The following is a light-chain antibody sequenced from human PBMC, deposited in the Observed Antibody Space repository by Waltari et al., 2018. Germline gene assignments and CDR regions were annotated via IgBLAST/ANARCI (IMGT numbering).Light chain of an antibody. CDR2: DVK. CDR3: SSFTSDSTWV. CDR1: SSDVGAYTY. V-gene: IGLV2-14*03. Sequence: QSALTQPASVSGAPGQSVTTSCAGTSSDVGAYTYVSWYQHHPVKAPNLIIYDVKSRPADVSNRFSGSKSGNTASLTISELQAEDEADYYCSSFTSDSTWVFGAGTKLTVL. J-gene: IGLJ2*01.